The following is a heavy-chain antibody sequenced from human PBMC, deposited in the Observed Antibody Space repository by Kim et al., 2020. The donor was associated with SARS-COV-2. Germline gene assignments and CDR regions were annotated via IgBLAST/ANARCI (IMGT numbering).Heavy chain of an antibody. V-gene: IGHV3-11*04. J-gene: IGHJ4*02. CDR2: ISSSGSTI. Sequence: GGSLRLSCAASGFTFSDYYMSWIRQAPGKGLEWVSYISSSGSTIYYADSVQGRFTISRENAKNSLYLQMNSLRAEDTAVYYCARAGLSTVGPFDYWGQGTLVTVSS. D-gene: IGHD1-26*01. CDR1: GFTFSDYY. CDR3: ARAGLSTVGPFDY.